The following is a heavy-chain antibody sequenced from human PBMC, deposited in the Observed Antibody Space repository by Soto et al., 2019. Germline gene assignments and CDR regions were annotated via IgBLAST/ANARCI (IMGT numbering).Heavy chain of an antibody. CDR2: IKSKNDGGTI. D-gene: IGHD1-26*01. CDR1: GFSFSNAW. CDR3: ATVGSMASDDVPFDR. J-gene: IGHJ4*02. V-gene: IGHV3-15*07. Sequence: GGSLRLSCAASGFSFSNAWMNWVCQAPGKGLEWVGRIKSKNDGGTIDYTTHVEGRFTISRDDSRKTLYVQMNSLKPEDTGVYFCATVGSMASDDVPFDRWGQGTLVTASS.